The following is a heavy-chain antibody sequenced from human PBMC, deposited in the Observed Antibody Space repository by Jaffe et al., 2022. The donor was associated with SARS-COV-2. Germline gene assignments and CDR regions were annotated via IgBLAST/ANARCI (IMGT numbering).Heavy chain of an antibody. D-gene: IGHD3-10*01. CDR3: ARDLGLNTYYYGSGSYGTS. J-gene: IGHJ4*02. Sequence: QVQLVESGGGVVQPGRSLRLSCAASGFTFSSYAMHWVRQAPGKGLEWVAVISYDGSNKYYADSVKGRFTISRDNSKNTLYLQMNSLRAEDTAVYYCARDLGLNTYYYGSGSYGTSWGQGTLVTVSS. CDR1: GFTFSSYA. CDR2: ISYDGSNK. V-gene: IGHV3-30*04.